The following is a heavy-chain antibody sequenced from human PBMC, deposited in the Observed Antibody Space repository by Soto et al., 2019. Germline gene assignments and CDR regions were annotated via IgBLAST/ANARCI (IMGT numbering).Heavy chain of an antibody. CDR3: ARDLEYSSSWYYYYGLDV. CDR2: ISRSGSLN. J-gene: IGHJ6*02. CDR1: GFSFSDYS. V-gene: IGHV3-48*02. Sequence: QPGGSLRLCCAASGFSFSDYSMNWVRQAPGKGLEWLSYISRSGSLNYYADSVRGRFTISRDNAKNSLYLEMNSVRDEDTAMYYCARDLEYSSSWYYYYGLDVWGHGTTVTVSS. D-gene: IGHD6-6*01.